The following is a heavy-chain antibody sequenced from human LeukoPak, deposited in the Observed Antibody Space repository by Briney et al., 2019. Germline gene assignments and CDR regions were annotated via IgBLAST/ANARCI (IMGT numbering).Heavy chain of an antibody. Sequence: GGSLRLSCAASGFIFSDYSMNWVRQAPGKGLEWVASISSSSIYVYHADSVKGRFTISRDNAKNSLFLQMNSLRAEDTALYYCARGSNYYYYAMDVWGLGTTVTVSS. J-gene: IGHJ6*02. CDR2: ISSSSIYV. CDR1: GFIFSDYS. CDR3: ARGSNYYYYAMDV. V-gene: IGHV3-21*01.